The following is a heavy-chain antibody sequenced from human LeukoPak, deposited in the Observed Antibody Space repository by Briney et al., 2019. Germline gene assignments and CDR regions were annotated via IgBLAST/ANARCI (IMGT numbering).Heavy chain of an antibody. CDR3: VKEQSSGNYRTADF. CDR1: GFAFNTYW. Sequence: GSLRLSCAASGFAFNTYWMSWVRQAPGKGLEWLANIKEDGTRDYYVESLKGRFTISRDTSKSMLYLQMNSLRPEDTAVYYCVKEQSSGNYRTADFWGQGTLVTVSS. D-gene: IGHD3-10*01. J-gene: IGHJ4*02. V-gene: IGHV3-7*01. CDR2: IKEDGTRD.